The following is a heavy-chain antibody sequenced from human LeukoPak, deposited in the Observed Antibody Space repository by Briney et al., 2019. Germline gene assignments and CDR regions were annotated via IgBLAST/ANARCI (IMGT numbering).Heavy chain of an antibody. D-gene: IGHD6-13*01. J-gene: IGHJ4*02. Sequence: PGGSLRLSCGASGFTFRNFWMNWVRQAPGKGLEWVSVIYYGGGTYYTDSVKGRFTISRDNSKNTLYLQMNSLRAEDTAVYYCARTYSSSSYSPFDYWGQGTLVTVSS. CDR2: IYYGGGT. V-gene: IGHV3-53*01. CDR3: ARTYSSSSYSPFDY. CDR1: GFTFRNFW.